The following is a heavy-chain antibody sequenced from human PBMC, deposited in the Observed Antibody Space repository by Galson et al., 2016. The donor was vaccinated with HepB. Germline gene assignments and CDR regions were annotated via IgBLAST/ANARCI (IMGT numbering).Heavy chain of an antibody. J-gene: IGHJ4*02. V-gene: IGHV1-2*02. CDR3: ATGSVAFDY. CDR1: GYTFTGYY. CDR2: INPNSGGT. D-gene: IGHD6-19*01. Sequence: SVKVSCKASGYTFTGYYMHWVRQAPGQGLEWMGWINPNSGGTNYAQKFQGRVTVTTDTSIWTAYMELSRLTSDDTAVYYCATGSVAFDYWGQGTLVTVSS.